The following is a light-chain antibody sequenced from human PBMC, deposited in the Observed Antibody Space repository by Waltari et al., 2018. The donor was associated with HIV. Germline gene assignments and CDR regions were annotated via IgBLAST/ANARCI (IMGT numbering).Light chain of an antibody. V-gene: IGLV2-14*03. CDR3: ASFTADNTVL. J-gene: IGLJ3*02. Sequence: AVTQPASVSGLPGQSTTISCTGGDSDFGLYTFVSWYQQHSGKPPKLILYDVDSRSSGVSDRFSGASSGNTASLTISELRAEDEAHYYCASFTADNTVLFGGGTEVTVL. CDR1: DSDFGLYTF. CDR2: DVD.